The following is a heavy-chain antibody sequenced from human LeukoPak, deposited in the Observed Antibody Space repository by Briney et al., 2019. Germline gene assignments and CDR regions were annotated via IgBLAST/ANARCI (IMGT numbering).Heavy chain of an antibody. CDR2: IYTSGST. Sequence: PSETLSLTCTVSGGSISSYYWSWIRQPAGKGLEWIGRIYTSGSTNYNPSLKSRVTISVDRSKNQFSLKLSSVTAADTAVYYCARVPTVHNWFDPWGQGTLVTVSS. CDR3: ARVPTVHNWFDP. CDR1: GGSISSYY. D-gene: IGHD4-4*01. J-gene: IGHJ5*02. V-gene: IGHV4-4*07.